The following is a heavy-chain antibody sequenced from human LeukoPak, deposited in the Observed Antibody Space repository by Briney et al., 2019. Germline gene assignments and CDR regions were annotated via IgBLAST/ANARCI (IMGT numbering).Heavy chain of an antibody. J-gene: IGHJ3*02. CDR3: ARVRLFGTSAFDI. D-gene: IGHD3-16*01. CDR2: IKQDGSEK. Sequence: PGGSLRLSCAASGFTFSDYWMGWVRQAQGKGLEWVANIKQDGSEKHDVDSVKGRITISRDNAKNSLYLRMNSLRAEDTAVYYCARVRLFGTSAFDIWGQGTMVTVSS. V-gene: IGHV3-7*03. CDR1: GFTFSDYW.